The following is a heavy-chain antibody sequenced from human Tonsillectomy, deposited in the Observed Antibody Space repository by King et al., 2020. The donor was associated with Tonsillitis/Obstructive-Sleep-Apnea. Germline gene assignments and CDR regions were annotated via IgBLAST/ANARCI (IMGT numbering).Heavy chain of an antibody. CDR2: IYSGGST. CDR3: ARHAGDSVYYYYYMDV. CDR1: GFTVSSNY. V-gene: IGHV3-53*01. Sequence: VPLVESGGGLIQPGGSLRLSCAASGFTVSSNYMSWVRPAPGKGLEWVSVIYSGGSTYYADSVKGRFTISRDNSKNTLYLQMNSLRAEDTAVYYCARHAGDSVYYYYYMDVWGKGTTVTVSS. J-gene: IGHJ6*03. D-gene: IGHD3-16*01.